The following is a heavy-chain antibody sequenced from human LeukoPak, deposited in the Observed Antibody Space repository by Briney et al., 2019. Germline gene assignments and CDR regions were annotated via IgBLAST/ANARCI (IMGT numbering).Heavy chain of an antibody. Sequence: KPGGSLRLSCAASGFTFSNAWMSWVRQAPGKGLEWVGRIKSKTDGGTTDYAAPVKGRFTISRDDSKNTLYLQMNSLRAEDTALYYCARDASYGDRSFDYWGQGTLVTVSS. CDR2: IKSKTDGGTT. J-gene: IGHJ4*02. CDR1: GFTFSNAW. CDR3: ARDASYGDRSFDY. D-gene: IGHD4-17*01. V-gene: IGHV3-15*01.